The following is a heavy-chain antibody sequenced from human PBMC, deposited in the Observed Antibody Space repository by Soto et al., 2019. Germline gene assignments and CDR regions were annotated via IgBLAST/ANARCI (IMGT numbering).Heavy chain of an antibody. Sequence: VASVKVSCKASGYTFTNYDINWVRQATGQGPEWMGWMNPDSGDTGYVPNFQGRVSMTRSTSISTAYTELSDLRSEDTAVYYCARSRGGTGVHFDFWGQGTQVTVSS. CDR1: GYTFTNYD. V-gene: IGHV1-8*01. J-gene: IGHJ4*02. CDR3: ARSRGGTGVHFDF. CDR2: MNPDSGDT. D-gene: IGHD7-27*01.